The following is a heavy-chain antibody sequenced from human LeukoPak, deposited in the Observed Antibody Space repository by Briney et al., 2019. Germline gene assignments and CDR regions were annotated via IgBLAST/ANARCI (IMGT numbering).Heavy chain of an antibody. V-gene: IGHV3-30*01. D-gene: IGHD3-22*01. Sequence: GGSLRLSCAASGFTFSSYAMLWVRQAPGKGLEWVAVISYDGSNKYYADSVKGRFTISRDNSKNTLYLQMNSLRAEDTAVYYCARDAGTMIVVVLLGTPDYWGQGTLVTVSS. CDR1: GFTFSSYA. J-gene: IGHJ4*02. CDR2: ISYDGSNK. CDR3: ARDAGTMIVVVLLGTPDY.